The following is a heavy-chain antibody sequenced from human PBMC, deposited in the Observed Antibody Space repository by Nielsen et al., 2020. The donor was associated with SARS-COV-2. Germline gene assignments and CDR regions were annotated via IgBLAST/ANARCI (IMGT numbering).Heavy chain of an antibody. V-gene: IGHV4-39*01. D-gene: IGHD4-17*01. Sequence: GSLRLSCTVSGGSISSSSYYWGWIRQPPGKGLEWIGSIYYSGSTYYNPSLKSRVTISVDTSKNQFSLKLSSVTAADTAVYYCASGYDYGDYPFYYWGQGTLVTVSS. CDR2: IYYSGST. CDR3: ASGYDYGDYPFYY. CDR1: GGSISSSSYY. J-gene: IGHJ4*02.